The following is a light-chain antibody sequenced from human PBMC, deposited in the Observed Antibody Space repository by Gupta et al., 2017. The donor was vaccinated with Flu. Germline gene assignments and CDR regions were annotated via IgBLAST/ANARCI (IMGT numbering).Light chain of an antibody. J-gene: IGLJ3*02. CDR3: QAWASNSNCV. CDR1: DVGDKF. CDR2: QDK. V-gene: IGLV3-1*01. Sequence: QGQITSITCSGDDVGDKFTCWSQQNPAQSQVLFIYQDKKRPTGTPDRFSGSNAGNTATLTISGAQAMDEADYCCQAWASNSNCVFGGGTKLTVL.